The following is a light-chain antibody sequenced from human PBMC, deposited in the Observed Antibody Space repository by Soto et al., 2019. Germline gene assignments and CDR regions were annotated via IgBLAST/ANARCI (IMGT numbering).Light chain of an antibody. CDR3: QQYEDLPIT. Sequence: DIQMTQSPSSLSASVGDRVSITCQASHDITHYLNWYQQKPGKAPKLLIYGASNLEKGVPSRFSGSGSGTDFIFSISSLQPEDVATYYCQQYEDLPITFGQGTRLDIK. CDR1: HDITHY. V-gene: IGKV1-33*01. J-gene: IGKJ5*01. CDR2: GAS.